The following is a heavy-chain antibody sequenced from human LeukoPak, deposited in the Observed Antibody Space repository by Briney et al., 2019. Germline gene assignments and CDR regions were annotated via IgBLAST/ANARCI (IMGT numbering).Heavy chain of an antibody. CDR3: ARDSDGDYFDY. Sequence: PGGSLRLSCAASGFTFSSYAMSWVRQAPGKGLEWVSYISSSSSTIYYADSVKGRFTISRDNAKNSLYLQMNSLRAEDTAVYYCARDSDGDYFDYWGQGTLVTVSS. V-gene: IGHV3-48*01. CDR2: ISSSSSTI. D-gene: IGHD3-16*01. CDR1: GFTFSSYA. J-gene: IGHJ4*02.